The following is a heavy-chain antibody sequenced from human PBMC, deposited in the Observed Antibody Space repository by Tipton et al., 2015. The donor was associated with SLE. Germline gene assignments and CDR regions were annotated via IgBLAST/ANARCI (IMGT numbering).Heavy chain of an antibody. CDR3: ARDSGDY. CDR1: GGSISSGGYS. J-gene: IGHJ4*02. Sequence: TLSLTCAVSGGSISSGGYSWSWIRQPPGKGLEWIGYIYHSGSTYYNPSLKSRVTISVDRSKNQFSLKLSSVTAADTAVYYCARDSGDYWGQGTLVTVSS. V-gene: IGHV4-30-2*01. CDR2: IYHSGST.